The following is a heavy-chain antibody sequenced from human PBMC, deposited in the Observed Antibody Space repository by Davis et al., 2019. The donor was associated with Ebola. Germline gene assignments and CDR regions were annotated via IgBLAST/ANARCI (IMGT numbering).Heavy chain of an antibody. D-gene: IGHD3-10*01. J-gene: IGHJ4*02. CDR3: ARKFSSGTYWIDY. CDR2: ISTDGGGT. V-gene: IGHV3-64*01. CDR1: GFTFSAYP. Sequence: GESLKISCAASGFTFSAYPMHWVRQAPGKGLEYVAAISTDGGGTYYANSVEGRFTISRDNSKNTLYLQMGSLRVDDMAVYYCARKFSSGTYWIDYWGRGTLVTVSS.